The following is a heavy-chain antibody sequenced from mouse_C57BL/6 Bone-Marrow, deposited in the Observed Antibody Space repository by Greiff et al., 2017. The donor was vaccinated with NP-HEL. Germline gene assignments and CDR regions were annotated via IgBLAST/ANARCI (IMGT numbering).Heavy chain of an antibody. CDR3: ARDEVY. Sequence: EVKVVESGGGLVKPGGSLKLSCAASGFTFSSYAMSWVRQTPEKRLEWVATISDGGSYTYYPENVKGRFTISRDNAKNNLYLQMSHLKSEDTAMYYCARDEVYWGQGTLVTVSA. V-gene: IGHV5-4*01. J-gene: IGHJ3*01. CDR2: ISDGGSYT. CDR1: GFTFSSYA.